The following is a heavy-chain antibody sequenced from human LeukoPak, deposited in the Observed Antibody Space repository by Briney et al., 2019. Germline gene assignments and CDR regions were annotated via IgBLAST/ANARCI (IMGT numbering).Heavy chain of an antibody. CDR2: ISSKSRYI. D-gene: IGHD2-15*01. V-gene: IGHV3-21*01. J-gene: IGHJ4*02. Sequence: GGSLRLSCVVSGFTLSTYSINWVRQAPGKGLEWVSSISSKSRYIYYADSVKGRFTISRDNAKNSLSLQMNSLRAEDTAVYYCARCSGSSTNHSDDYWGQGTLVTVSS. CDR3: ARCSGSSTNHSDDY. CDR1: GFTLSTYS.